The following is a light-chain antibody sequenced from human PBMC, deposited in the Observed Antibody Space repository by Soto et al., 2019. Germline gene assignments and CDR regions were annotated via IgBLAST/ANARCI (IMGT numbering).Light chain of an antibody. Sequence: QPVLTQPPSASGTPGQRVTISCSGSSSNIGSNYVYWYQQLPGTAPKLLIYSNNQRPSGVPDRFSGSKSGTSASLAISGLRSEDEADYYCAAWDDSLSAGVFGGGTKVTVL. CDR1: SSNIGSNY. CDR2: SNN. CDR3: AAWDDSLSAGV. V-gene: IGLV1-47*02. J-gene: IGLJ3*02.